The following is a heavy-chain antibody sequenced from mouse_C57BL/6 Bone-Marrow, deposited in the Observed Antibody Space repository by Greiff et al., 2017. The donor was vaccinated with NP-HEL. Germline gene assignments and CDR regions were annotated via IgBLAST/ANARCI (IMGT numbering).Heavy chain of an antibody. CDR1: VYTFTSYW. Sequence: VQLHPPVAELVQPGASVTMSCKASVYTFTSYWITWVKQRPGQGLEWIGDIYPGSGSTNYNEKFKSKATLTVDTSSSTAYMQLSSLTSEDSAVYYCAAGSLDYWGQGTSVTVSS. CDR3: AAGSLDY. CDR2: IYPGSGST. J-gene: IGHJ4*01. V-gene: IGHV1-55*01.